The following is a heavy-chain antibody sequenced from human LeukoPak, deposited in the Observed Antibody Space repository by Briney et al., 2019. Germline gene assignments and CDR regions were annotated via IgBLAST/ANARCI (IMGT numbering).Heavy chain of an antibody. J-gene: IGHJ4*02. CDR1: GFTFSSYS. CDR2: ITSSTGTT. V-gene: IGHV3-48*01. D-gene: IGHD1-26*01. CDR3: AKSGSYHRFDL. Sequence: GGSLRLSCAASGFTFSSYSMNWVRQAPGKGLEWLSHITSSTGTTYYADSVRGRFTISRDNAKNSLYLQMNSLRAEDTAVYYCAKSGSYHRFDLWGQGTLVTVSS.